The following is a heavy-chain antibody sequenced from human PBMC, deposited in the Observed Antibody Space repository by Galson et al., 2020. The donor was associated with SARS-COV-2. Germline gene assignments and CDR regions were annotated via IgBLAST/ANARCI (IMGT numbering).Heavy chain of an antibody. CDR2: IYYSGST. CDR1: GGSISSYY. Sequence: SQTLSLTCTVSGGSISSYYWSWIRQPPGKGLEWIGYIYYSGSTNYNPSLKSRVTISVDTSKNQFSLKLSSVTAADTAVYYCARAYIDYYDSSGYYYDYWGQGTLVTVSS. J-gene: IGHJ4*02. V-gene: IGHV4-59*01. D-gene: IGHD3-22*01. CDR3: ARAYIDYYDSSGYYYDY.